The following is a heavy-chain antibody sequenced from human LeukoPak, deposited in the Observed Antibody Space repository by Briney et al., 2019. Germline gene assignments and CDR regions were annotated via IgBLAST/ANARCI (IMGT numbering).Heavy chain of an antibody. CDR1: GFTFSSYG. V-gene: IGHV3-30*02. D-gene: IGHD3-22*01. Sequence: GGSLRLSCAASGFTFSSYGMHWVRQAPGKGLEWVAFIRYDGSNKYYADSVKGRFTISRDNSKNTLYLQMNSLRGEDTAVYYCAKEMILYYYYYMDVWGKGTTVTISS. CDR3: AKEMILYYYYYMDV. CDR2: IRYDGSNK. J-gene: IGHJ6*03.